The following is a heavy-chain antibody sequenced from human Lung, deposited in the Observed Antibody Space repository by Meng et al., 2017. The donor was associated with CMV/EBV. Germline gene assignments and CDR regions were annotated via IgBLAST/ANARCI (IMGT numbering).Heavy chain of an antibody. J-gene: IGHJ6*02. V-gene: IGHV3-21*06. CDR3: ARRWGASVGVYYYYGMDV. CDR1: GFNFSDYS. Sequence: GGSLRLSCAASGFNFSDYSMNWVRQAPGKGLEWVSSITYSSSYKKYADSVKGRFTISRDNAKNSLFLQMSSLRDEDTAVYYCARRWGASVGVYYYYGMDVWGQGXTVTVSS. D-gene: IGHD2-8*01. CDR2: ITYSSSYK.